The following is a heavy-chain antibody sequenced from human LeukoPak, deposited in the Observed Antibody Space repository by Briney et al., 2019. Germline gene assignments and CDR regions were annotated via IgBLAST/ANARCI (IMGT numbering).Heavy chain of an antibody. V-gene: IGHV3-30*02. CDR3: AKDRFIAAASPTFDY. CDR1: GFTFSSYG. D-gene: IGHD6-13*01. CDR2: IRYDGSNK. Sequence: GGSLRLTCAASGFTFSSYGMHWVRQAPGKGLEWVAFIRYDGSNKYYADSVKGRFTISRDNSKNTLYLQMNSLRAEDTAVYYCAKDRFIAAASPTFDYWGQGTLLTVSS. J-gene: IGHJ4*02.